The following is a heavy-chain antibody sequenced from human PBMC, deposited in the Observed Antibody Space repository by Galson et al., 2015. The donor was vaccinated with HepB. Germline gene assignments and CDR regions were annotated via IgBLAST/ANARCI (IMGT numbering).Heavy chain of an antibody. CDR3: ARGRLNDGDY. Sequence: SVKVSCKASGYAFSSFAINWVRQAPGHGLEWMGWINTNTGDPMYAQGFTGRFVFSLDTSVSTTYLQINGLETEDTAVYYCARGRLNDGDYWGQGTLVTVSS. V-gene: IGHV7-4-1*02. CDR1: GYAFSSFA. CDR2: INTNTGDP. J-gene: IGHJ4*02. D-gene: IGHD1-1*01.